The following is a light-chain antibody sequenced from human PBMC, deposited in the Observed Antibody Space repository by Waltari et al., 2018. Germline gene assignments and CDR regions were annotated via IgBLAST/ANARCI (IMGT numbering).Light chain of an antibody. J-gene: IGKJ1*01. CDR2: GAS. CDR1: QSVSSND. CDR3: QQSYSQTRT. V-gene: IGKV3-20*01. Sequence: EIVLAQSPDTLSLSPGERATLSCRASQSVSSNDLTWYQQKPGQAPRLLIFGASSRATGIPDRFSGSGSGTDFTLIISSLQPEDFATYSCQQSYSQTRTFGQGTKVEI.